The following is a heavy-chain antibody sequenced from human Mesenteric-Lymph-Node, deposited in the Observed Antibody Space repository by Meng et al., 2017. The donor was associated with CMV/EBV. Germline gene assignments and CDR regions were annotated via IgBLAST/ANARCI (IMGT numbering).Heavy chain of an antibody. CDR2: IVHIFDTA. D-gene: IGHD3-10*01. Sequence: SGGTFSSYAINWVRQGTGQGVEGMGGIVHIFDTANYAQKFQDRVWITADQSTSTAYMELSSLTSEDTAVYYCARVFGSGTYYMAMVYWGQGTLVTVSS. J-gene: IGHJ4*02. CDR1: GGTFSSYA. CDR3: ARVFGSGTYYMAMVY. V-gene: IGHV1-69*01.